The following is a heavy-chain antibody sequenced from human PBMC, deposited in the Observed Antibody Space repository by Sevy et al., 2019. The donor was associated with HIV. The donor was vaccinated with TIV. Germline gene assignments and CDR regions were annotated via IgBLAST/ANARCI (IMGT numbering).Heavy chain of an antibody. CDR2: VSYSGTT. V-gene: IGHV4-59*08. CDR1: GGSINNYY. Sequence: SETLSLTCTVSGGSINNYYWSWIRQSPGKGLEWIGYVSYSGTTNDNPSLNSRVTISVDTSKNQFSLKLSSVTAADTAVYYCARLRYWSSSSGSTNYFDYWGQGTLVTVSS. D-gene: IGHD6-6*01. J-gene: IGHJ4*02. CDR3: ARLRYWSSSSGSTNYFDY.